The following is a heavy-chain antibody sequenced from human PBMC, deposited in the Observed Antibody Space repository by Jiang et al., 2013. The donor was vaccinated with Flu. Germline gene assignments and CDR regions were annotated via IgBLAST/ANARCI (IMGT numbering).Heavy chain of an antibody. CDR3: ARGSGYPDAFDI. CDR2: IYYSWST. CDR1: GGSISTSGSY. J-gene: IGHJ3*02. D-gene: IGHD6-13*01. Sequence: GSGLVKPSETLSLTCTVSGGSISTSGSYWVWIRQPPGKGLECIGNIYYSWSTNYNPSLKSRVTISEDTSKNQFSLKLRSVTAADTALYYCARGSGYPDAFDIWGQGTMVTVSS. V-gene: IGHV4-39*07.